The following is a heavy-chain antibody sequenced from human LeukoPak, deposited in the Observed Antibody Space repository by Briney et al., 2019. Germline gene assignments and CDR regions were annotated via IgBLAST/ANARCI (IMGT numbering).Heavy chain of an antibody. Sequence: GGSLRLSCAAPGFASSSYSMNWVLQAPGKRLAWVSCISSSSSYIYYSDSVKGRFTISRDNAKNSLYLQLNSLKPEDTAMYYCTGETYYFDHWGQGALVTVSS. CDR3: TGETYYFDH. J-gene: IGHJ4*01. D-gene: IGHD3-10*01. CDR1: GFASSSYS. CDR2: ISSSSSYI. V-gene: IGHV3-21*01.